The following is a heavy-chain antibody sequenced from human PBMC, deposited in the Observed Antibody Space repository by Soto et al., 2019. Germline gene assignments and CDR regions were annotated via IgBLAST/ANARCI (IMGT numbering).Heavy chain of an antibody. CDR1: GYTFTNYC. D-gene: IGHD6-13*01. CDR2: ISTYNGNT. Sequence: ASVKVCCKASGYTFTNYCINWVRQSPGQGLEWMGWISTYNGNTNYAQNLQGRVTMTTDTSTSTAYMELRSLRSDDTAVYYCARGTIAAAGNNWFDPWGQGTLVTVSS. V-gene: IGHV1-18*01. CDR3: ARGTIAAAGNNWFDP. J-gene: IGHJ5*02.